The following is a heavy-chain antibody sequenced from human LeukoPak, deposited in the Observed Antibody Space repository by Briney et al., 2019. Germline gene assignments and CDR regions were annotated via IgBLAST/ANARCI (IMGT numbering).Heavy chain of an antibody. V-gene: IGHV4-4*02. CDR2: IYHSGST. Sequence: SGTLSLTCAVSGGSISSSNWWSWVRQPPGKGLEWIGEIYHSGSTNYNPSLKSRVTISVDKSKNQFSLKLSSVTAADTAVYYCARTTPTDYDILTGYYKEYNRFDPWGQGTLVTVSS. CDR1: GGSISSSNW. CDR3: ARTTPTDYDILTGYYKEYNRFDP. J-gene: IGHJ5*02. D-gene: IGHD3-9*01.